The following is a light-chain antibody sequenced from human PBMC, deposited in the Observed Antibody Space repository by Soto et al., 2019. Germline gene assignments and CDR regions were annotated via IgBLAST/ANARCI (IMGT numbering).Light chain of an antibody. CDR2: GAS. CDR1: QSISDT. Sequence: IRQSPATLSVSPGGRATLSCRASQSISDTLAWYQQKPGQAPRLLISGASTRATGIPARFSGSGSGTEFTLTISSLQAEEFTVYYCQHFNTWPRTFGQGAKVDI. J-gene: IGKJ1*01. CDR3: QHFNTWPRT. V-gene: IGKV3-15*01.